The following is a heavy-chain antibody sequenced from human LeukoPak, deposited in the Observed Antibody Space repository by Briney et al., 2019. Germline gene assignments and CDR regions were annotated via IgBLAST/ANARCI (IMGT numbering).Heavy chain of an antibody. Sequence: GGSLRLSCAGSGFTFSRYTFNWVRQAPGRGLEWVSAISGDSKYIYYTDSVKGRFTTSRDNAKNSVFLQMNSLRVEDTAVYYCARPPTVSVGYCSSSSCQADSWGQGTLVTVSS. CDR1: GFTFSRYT. CDR2: ISGDSKYI. D-gene: IGHD2-2*01. J-gene: IGHJ5*01. V-gene: IGHV3-21*01. CDR3: ARPPTVSVGYCSSSSCQADS.